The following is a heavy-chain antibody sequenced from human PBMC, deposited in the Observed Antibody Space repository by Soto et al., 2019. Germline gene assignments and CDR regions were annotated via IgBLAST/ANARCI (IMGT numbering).Heavy chain of an antibody. J-gene: IGHJ4*02. V-gene: IGHV4-39*07. Sequence: SETLSLTCAVSGGSLGSSAYYWGWIRQAPGKGLEWVGSVNYSGNTYYNPSLKSRVTISVDTSRNQLSLKLSSVTAVDTAVYYCARVKYDDIGYYLDHWGQGTLVTVSS. CDR2: VNYSGNT. CDR3: ARVKYDDIGYYLDH. CDR1: GGSLGSSAYY. D-gene: IGHD3-22*01.